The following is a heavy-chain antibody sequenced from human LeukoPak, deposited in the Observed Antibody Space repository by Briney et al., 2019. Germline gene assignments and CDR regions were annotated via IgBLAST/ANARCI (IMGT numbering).Heavy chain of an antibody. CDR2: INTNTGNP. Sequence: ASVKVSCKASGYTFSTYAMNWVRQAPGQGLEWMGWINTNTGNPTYAQGFTGRLVFSLDTSVSTAYLQISSLKAEDTAVYYCARMGVYGSGSYLEYFQHWGQGTLVTVSS. J-gene: IGHJ1*01. CDR3: ARMGVYGSGSYLEYFQH. V-gene: IGHV7-4-1*02. CDR1: GYTFSTYA. D-gene: IGHD3-10*01.